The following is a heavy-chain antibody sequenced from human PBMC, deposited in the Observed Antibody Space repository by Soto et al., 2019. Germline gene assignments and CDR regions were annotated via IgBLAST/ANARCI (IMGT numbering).Heavy chain of an antibody. Sequence: GGSLRLSCAASGFTFSSYGMHWVRQAPGKGLEWVAVIWYDGSNKYYVDSVKGRFTISRDNSKNTLYLQMNSLRAEDTAVYYCARERQTYSGSYWFDPWGQGTLVTVSS. CDR1: GFTFSSYG. CDR2: IWYDGSNK. V-gene: IGHV3-33*01. CDR3: ARERQTYSGSYWFDP. D-gene: IGHD1-26*01. J-gene: IGHJ5*02.